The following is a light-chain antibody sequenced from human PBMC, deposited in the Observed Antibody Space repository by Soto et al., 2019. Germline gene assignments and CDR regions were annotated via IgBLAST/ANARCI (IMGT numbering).Light chain of an antibody. CDR1: QTISDY. CDR2: AAS. Sequence: DIQLTQSPSSLSASVGDRVTITCRAGQTISDYLNWYQQKPGTAPKLLIYAASTLQSGVPSRFSGSRSGTEFTLTISNLQPDDFATYYCQQYNGYSRTFGQGTKVDIK. J-gene: IGKJ1*01. V-gene: IGKV1-5*01. CDR3: QQYNGYSRT.